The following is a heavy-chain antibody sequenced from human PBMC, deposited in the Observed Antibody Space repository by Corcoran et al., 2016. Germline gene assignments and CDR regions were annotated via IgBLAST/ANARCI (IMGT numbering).Heavy chain of an antibody. D-gene: IGHD3-10*01. CDR1: GYTFTSYG. J-gene: IGHJ6*02. CDR3: ARDAPRPGRYIRTYDYDGMDV. V-gene: IGHV1-18*01. CDR2: ISAYNGNT. Sequence: QVQLVQSGAEVKKPGASVKVSCKASGYTFTSYGISWVRQAPGQGLEWMGWISAYNGNTKYAQKLQGRVTITTDTSTSTAYMELRSLRSDDTAVYYCARDAPRPGRYIRTYDYDGMDVWGQGTMVTVSS.